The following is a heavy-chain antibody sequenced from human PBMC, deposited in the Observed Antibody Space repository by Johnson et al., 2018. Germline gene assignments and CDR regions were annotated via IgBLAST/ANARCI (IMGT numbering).Heavy chain of an antibody. V-gene: IGHV3-33*01. CDR3: ARDKKNWNYGLGYYYGMDV. CDR1: GFTFSSYG. D-gene: IGHD1-7*01. CDR2: IWYDGSNK. Sequence: QVQLVESGGGVVQPGRSLRLSCAASGFTFSSYGMHWVRQAPGKGLEGVAVIWYDGSNKYYADSVKGRFTIPRDNSKNTLYLQMNSLRAEEKAVYYGARDKKNWNYGLGYYYGMDVWGQGTTVTVSS. J-gene: IGHJ6*02.